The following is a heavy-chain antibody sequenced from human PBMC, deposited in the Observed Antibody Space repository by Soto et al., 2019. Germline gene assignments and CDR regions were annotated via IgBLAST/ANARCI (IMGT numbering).Heavy chain of an antibody. CDR2: ISAYNGNT. V-gene: IGHV1-18*01. CDR1: GYTFTSYG. D-gene: IGHD3-10*01. J-gene: IGHJ6*03. Sequence: QVKLVQSGAEVKKPGASVKVSCKASGYTFTSYGISWVRQAPGQGLEWMGWISAYNGNTNYAQKLPGRVTMTTDTSTSTAYMELRSLRSDDTAVYYCARDRRNGYGSGPYYMDVWGKGTTVTVSS. CDR3: ARDRRNGYGSGPYYMDV.